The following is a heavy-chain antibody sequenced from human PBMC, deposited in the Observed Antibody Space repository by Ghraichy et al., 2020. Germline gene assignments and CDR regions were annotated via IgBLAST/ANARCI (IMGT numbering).Heavy chain of an antibody. Sequence: SETLSLTCAVYGGSFSGYYWSWIRQPPGKGLEWIGEINHSGSTNYNPSLKSRVTISVDTSKNQFSLKLSSVTAADTAVYYCARVHVYGSGSSNWFDPWGQGTLVTVSS. CDR3: ARVHVYGSGSSNWFDP. CDR2: INHSGST. CDR1: GGSFSGYY. D-gene: IGHD3-10*01. V-gene: IGHV4-34*01. J-gene: IGHJ5*02.